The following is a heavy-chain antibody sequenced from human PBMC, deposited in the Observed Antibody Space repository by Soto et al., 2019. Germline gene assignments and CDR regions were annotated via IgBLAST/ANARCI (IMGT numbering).Heavy chain of an antibody. CDR1: GITFSNAW. V-gene: IGHV3-15*01. Sequence: PGESLKISCAASGITFSNAWMTWVRQAPGKGLEWVGRIKSITDGGATDYAAPVKGRFTISRDDSKDTLYLQMNNLKTEDTAVYHCSTDSADIVVVPATFGMDVWGQGTTVTVSS. D-gene: IGHD2-2*01. CDR3: STDSADIVVVPATFGMDV. CDR2: IKSITDGGAT. J-gene: IGHJ6*02.